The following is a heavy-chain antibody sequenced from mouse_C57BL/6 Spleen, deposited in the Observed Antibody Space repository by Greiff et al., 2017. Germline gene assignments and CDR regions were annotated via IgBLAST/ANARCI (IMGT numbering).Heavy chain of an antibody. J-gene: IGHJ2*01. V-gene: IGHV1-59*01. CDR3: ARRPGSLYYFDY. CDR2: IDPSDSYT. Sequence: QVQLQQPGAELVRPGTSVKLSCKASGYTFTSYWMHWVKQRPGQGLEWIGVIDPSDSYTNYNQKFKGKATLTVDTSSSTAYMQLSSLTSEDSAVYDCARRPGSLYYFDYWGQGTTLTVSS. D-gene: IGHD4-1*01. CDR1: GYTFTSYW.